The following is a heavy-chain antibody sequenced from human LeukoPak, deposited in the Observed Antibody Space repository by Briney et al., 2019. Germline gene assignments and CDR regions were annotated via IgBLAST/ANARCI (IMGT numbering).Heavy chain of an antibody. CDR3: ARDLSSSRLNWFDP. CDR2: IYYSGST. D-gene: IGHD6-13*01. J-gene: IGHJ5*02. CDR1: GGPISSHY. Sequence: PSETLSLTCTVSGGPISSHYWSWIRQPPGKGLEWIGYIYYSGSTNYNPSLKSRVTISVDTSKNQFSLKLSSVTAADTAVYYCARDLSSSRLNWFDPWGQGTLVTVSS. V-gene: IGHV4-59*11.